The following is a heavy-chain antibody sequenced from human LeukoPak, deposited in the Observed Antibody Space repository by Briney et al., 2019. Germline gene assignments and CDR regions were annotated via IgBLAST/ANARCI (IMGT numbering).Heavy chain of an antibody. J-gene: IGHJ5*01. CDR1: GFTFKNYA. CDR2: ISASGGTT. V-gene: IGHV3-23*01. CDR3: AKVPREYCSSTSCPNWFDS. Sequence: GGSLRVSCVGFGFTFKNYAMNWVRQAPGKGLEWVSAISASGGTTYYADSVKGRFTISRDNSKNTLYLQMNSLRAEDTAVYYCAKVPREYCSSTSCPNWFDSWGQGTLVTVSS. D-gene: IGHD2-2*01.